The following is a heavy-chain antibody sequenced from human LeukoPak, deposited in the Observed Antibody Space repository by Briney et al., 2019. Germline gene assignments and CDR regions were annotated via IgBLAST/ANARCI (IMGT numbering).Heavy chain of an antibody. Sequence: ASVKVSCKVSGYTLTELSMHWVRQAPGKGLEWMGGFDPEDGETIYAQKFQGRVTMTEDTSTDTAYMELSSLRSEDTAVYYCATGLWLDYHDSSGYYPARDYWGQGTLVTVSS. CDR2: FDPEDGET. D-gene: IGHD3-22*01. CDR1: GYTLTELS. V-gene: IGHV1-24*01. J-gene: IGHJ4*02. CDR3: ATGLWLDYHDSSGYYPARDY.